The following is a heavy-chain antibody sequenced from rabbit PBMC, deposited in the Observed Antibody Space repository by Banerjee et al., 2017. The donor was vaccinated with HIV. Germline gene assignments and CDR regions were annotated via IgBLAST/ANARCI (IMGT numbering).Heavy chain of an antibody. Sequence: QSLEESGGDLVKPGASLTLTCTASGFSFNSSYYMCWVRQAPGKGLEWIACIYTGYSGDTYYATWAKGPFTISKASSTTVTLQMTSLTAADTATYFCGRSYVGKAITSLNLWGQGTLVTVS. V-gene: IGHV1S40*01. D-gene: IGHD4-2*01. CDR3: GRSYVGKAITSLNL. CDR2: IYTGYSGDT. CDR1: GFSFNSSYY. J-gene: IGHJ4*01.